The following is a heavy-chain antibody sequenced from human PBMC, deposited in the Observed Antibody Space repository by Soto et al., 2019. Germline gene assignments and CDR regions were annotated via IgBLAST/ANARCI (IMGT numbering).Heavy chain of an antibody. J-gene: IGHJ5*02. CDR1: GGSISSSNYY. CDR2: IYYSGNT. D-gene: IGHD3-10*01. Sequence: PSETLSLTCTVSGGSISSSNYYWGWIRQPPGKGLEWIGTIYYSGNTYYNPSLKSRVTISVDRSKNQFSLKLSSVTAADTAVYYCARGLGPWGQGTLVTVSS. CDR3: ARGLGP. V-gene: IGHV4-39*07.